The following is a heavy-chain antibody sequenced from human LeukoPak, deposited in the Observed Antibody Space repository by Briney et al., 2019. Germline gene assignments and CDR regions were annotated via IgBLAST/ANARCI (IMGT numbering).Heavy chain of an antibody. CDR2: INKDGSAE. CDR1: GFTFSSYW. CDR3: ARKTYYYDTRPAGWFDT. J-gene: IGHJ5*02. D-gene: IGHD3-22*01. Sequence: GRSLRLSCVASGFTFSSYWMSWVRQAPGKGLEWVSYINKDGSAEYYVDSVRGRFTISRDNSKNSLYLQMNSLRAEDTAIYYCARKTYYYDTRPAGWFDTWGQGTLGTVSS. V-gene: IGHV3-7*01.